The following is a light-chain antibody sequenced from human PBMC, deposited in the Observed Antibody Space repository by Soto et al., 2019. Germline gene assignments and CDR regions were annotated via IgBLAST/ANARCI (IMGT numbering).Light chain of an antibody. CDR2: AAS. V-gene: IGKV1-39*01. Sequence: DIQMNQSPSSLSASIGDSVTITCRASQTIIGYLNWYQQKPGKAPRLLINAASNLQSGVPSRFRGSGSETDFTLTITSLQPEDFATYYCQQSYTTPRTFGQGTKVDIK. CDR1: QTIIGY. J-gene: IGKJ1*01. CDR3: QQSYTTPRT.